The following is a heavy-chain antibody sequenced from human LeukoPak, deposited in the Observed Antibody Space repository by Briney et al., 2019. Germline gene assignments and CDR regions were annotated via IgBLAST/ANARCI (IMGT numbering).Heavy chain of an antibody. CDR3: AGDLVDYYFDY. CDR2: IWYDGSNK. D-gene: IGHD3-16*01. CDR1: GFTFSSYA. V-gene: IGHV3-33*08. J-gene: IGHJ4*02. Sequence: GGSLRLSCAASGFTFSSYAMSWVRQAPGKGLEWVAVIWYDGSNKYYADSVKGRFTISRDNSKNTLYLQMNSLRAEDTAVYYCAGDLVDYYFDYWGQGTLVTVSS.